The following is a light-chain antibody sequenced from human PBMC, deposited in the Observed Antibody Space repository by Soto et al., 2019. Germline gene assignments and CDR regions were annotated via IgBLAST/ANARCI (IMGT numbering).Light chain of an antibody. J-gene: IGKJ5*01. CDR3: QQRSNWPPPA. CDR2: DAS. CDR1: QSVSSY. V-gene: IGKV3-11*01. Sequence: EIVLTQSPATLSLSPGERATLSCRASQSVSSYLAWYQQKPGQAPRLLIYDASNRATGIPARFSGSGSGTDFTLTISSLEPEYFAVYYCQQRSNWPPPAFGQGTRLEIK.